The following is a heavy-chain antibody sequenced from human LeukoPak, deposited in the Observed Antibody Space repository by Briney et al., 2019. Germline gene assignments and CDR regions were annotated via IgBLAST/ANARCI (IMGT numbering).Heavy chain of an antibody. Sequence: SETLSLTCLVSGGSMSSYFWSWIRQPAGKGLEWIGRFYSSGNNNYNPSLRSRVTMSADTSKIQFSLKLSSVTAADTAVYYCARLALQEVGATQTYYLDYWGQGTLVTVSS. J-gene: IGHJ4*02. CDR2: FYSSGNN. CDR1: GGSMSSYF. V-gene: IGHV4-59*10. D-gene: IGHD1-26*01. CDR3: ARLALQEVGATQTYYLDY.